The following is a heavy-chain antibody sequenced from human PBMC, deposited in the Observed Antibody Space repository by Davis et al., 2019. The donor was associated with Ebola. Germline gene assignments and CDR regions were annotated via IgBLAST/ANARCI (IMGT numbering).Heavy chain of an antibody. CDR1: GGSVGSLNYY. Sequence: MPSETLSLTCTVSGGSVGSLNYYWTWIRQPRGKGPEWIGYLYYSGSTNYNPSLKSRVTISVDTSKNQFSLKLSSVTAADTAVYYCARDRYYYGSGSLGALDPGGQGTLVTVSS. CDR3: ARDRYYYGSGSLGALDP. J-gene: IGHJ5*02. CDR2: LYYSGST. D-gene: IGHD3-10*01. V-gene: IGHV4-61*01.